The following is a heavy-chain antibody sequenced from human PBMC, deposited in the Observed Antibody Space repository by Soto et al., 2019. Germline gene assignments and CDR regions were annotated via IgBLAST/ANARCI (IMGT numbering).Heavy chain of an antibody. J-gene: IGHJ5*02. V-gene: IGHV4-4*07. Sequence: WETLSLTCTVSGGAISGYYWTWTRQPAGKGLEWIGRIYSSGGTKYNPSLKSRVDMSLDMSKNQFSLRLNSVTAADTAVYYCARGQRFSDSFDPWGQGTLVTVSS. CDR1: GGAISGYY. D-gene: IGHD3-3*01. CDR3: ARGQRFSDSFDP. CDR2: IYSSGGT.